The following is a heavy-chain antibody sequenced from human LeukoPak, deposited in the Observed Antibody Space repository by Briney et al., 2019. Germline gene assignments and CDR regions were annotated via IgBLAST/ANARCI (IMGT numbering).Heavy chain of an antibody. CDR1: GVYFSRSGRY. D-gene: IGHD3-16*01. CDR3: AGFGAAMVWDWGSFPDY. V-gene: IGHV4-39*01. Sequence: SESLCLTRIVSGVYFSRSGRYWGWVRQPPGKGLGWNVSIFYTGNTYYNPSCKSRVTISANTSKNQFSFELTFVTAAGPAFHYRAGFGAAMVWDWGSFPDYWGQGTLVSVSS. CDR2: IFYTGNT. J-gene: IGHJ4*02.